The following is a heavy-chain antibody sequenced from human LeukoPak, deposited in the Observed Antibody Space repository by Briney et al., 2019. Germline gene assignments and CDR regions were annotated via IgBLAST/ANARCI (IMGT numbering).Heavy chain of an antibody. Sequence: GESLKISCKGSGYSFTNYWIGWVRQMPGKGLEWMGIINPGGSDIRYSPPFQGQVTISADKSISTAYLQWSRLKASDTAMYYCARLGGYDSDRDYWGQGTLVTVSS. V-gene: IGHV5-51*01. CDR2: INPGGSDI. CDR1: GYSFTNYW. J-gene: IGHJ4*02. CDR3: ARLGGYDSDRDY. D-gene: IGHD5-12*01.